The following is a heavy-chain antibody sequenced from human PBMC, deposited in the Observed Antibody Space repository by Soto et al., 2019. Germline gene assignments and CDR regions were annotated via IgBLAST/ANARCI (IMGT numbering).Heavy chain of an antibody. CDR2: INHSGST. Sequence: EWIGEINHSGSTNYNPSLKSRVTISVDTSKNQFSLKLSSVTAADTAFYYCSYGDHRDLHSFPTRRSADL. D-gene: IGHD4-17*01. V-gene: IGHV4-34*01. J-gene: IGHJ2*01. CDR3: SYGDHRDLHSFPTRRSADL.